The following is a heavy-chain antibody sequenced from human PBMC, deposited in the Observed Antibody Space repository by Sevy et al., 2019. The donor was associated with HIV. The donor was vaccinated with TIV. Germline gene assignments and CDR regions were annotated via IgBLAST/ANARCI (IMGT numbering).Heavy chain of an antibody. CDR2: IYYSGST. V-gene: IGHV4-39*01. D-gene: IGHD3-3*01. Sequence: SETLSLTCTVSGGSISSSSYYWGWIRQPPGKGLEWIGSIYYSGSTYYNPSLKSRVTISVDTSKNQFSLKLSSVTAADTAVYYCARRVKRFLEWFRFDPWGQGTLVTVSS. CDR3: ARRVKRFLEWFRFDP. J-gene: IGHJ5*02. CDR1: GGSISSSSYY.